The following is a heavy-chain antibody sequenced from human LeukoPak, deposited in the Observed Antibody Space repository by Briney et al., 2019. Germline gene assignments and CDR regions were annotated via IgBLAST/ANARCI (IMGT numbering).Heavy chain of an antibody. J-gene: IGHJ6*03. Sequence: GGSLRLSCAASGFTFSSYSMNWVRQAPGKGLEWVSSISSSSSYIYYADSVKGRFTISRDNAKNSLYLKMHGLRAEDTALYYCARDLSCSGGSCYSRRRHYMDVWGKGTTVTISS. CDR2: ISSSSSYI. CDR1: GFTFSSYS. V-gene: IGHV3-21*01. D-gene: IGHD2-15*01. CDR3: ARDLSCSGGSCYSRRRHYMDV.